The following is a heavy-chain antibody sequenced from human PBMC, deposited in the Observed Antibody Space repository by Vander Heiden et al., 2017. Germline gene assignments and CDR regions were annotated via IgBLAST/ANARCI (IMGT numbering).Heavy chain of an antibody. V-gene: IGHV3-11*06. CDR2: ISSSSSYT. CDR1: GFTFSDYY. Sequence: QVQLVESGGGLVKPGGSLRLSCAASGFTFSDYYMSWIRQAPGKGLEWVSYISSSSSYTNYADSVKGRFTISRDNAKNSLYLQMNSLRAEDTAVYYCARAGEGCSGGSCYSVAFDIWGQGTMVTVSS. J-gene: IGHJ3*02. D-gene: IGHD2-15*01. CDR3: ARAGEGCSGGSCYSVAFDI.